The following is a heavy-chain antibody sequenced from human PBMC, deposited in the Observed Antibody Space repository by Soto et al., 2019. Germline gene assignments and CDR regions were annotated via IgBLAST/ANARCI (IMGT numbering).Heavy chain of an antibody. J-gene: IGHJ6*02. CDR1: GFTFSSYA. CDR2: ISGSGGST. V-gene: IGHV3-23*01. Sequence: QSGGSLRLSCAASGFTFSSYAMSWVRQAPGKGLEWVSAISGSGGSTYYADSVKGRFTISRDNSKNTLYLQMNSLRAEDTAVYYCAKDLSSSSWYGDFYYYYYGMDVWGQGTTVTVSS. D-gene: IGHD6-13*01. CDR3: AKDLSSSSWYGDFYYYYYGMDV.